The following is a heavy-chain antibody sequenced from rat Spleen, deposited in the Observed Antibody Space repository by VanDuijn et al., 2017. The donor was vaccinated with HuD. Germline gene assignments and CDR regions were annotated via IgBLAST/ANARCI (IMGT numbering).Heavy chain of an antibody. CDR2: ISYDGGST. CDR1: GFTFSDYY. D-gene: IGHD1-1*01. Sequence: EVQLVESGGGLVQPGRSLKLSCAASGFTFSDYYMAWVRQAPTKGLEWVASISYDGGSTHYRDSVKGRFTISRDNAKSTLYLQMDSLRSEDTATYYCARVGRSRLQGFANWGQGTLVTVSS. J-gene: IGHJ3*01. CDR3: ARVGRSRLQGFAN. V-gene: IGHV5-20*01.